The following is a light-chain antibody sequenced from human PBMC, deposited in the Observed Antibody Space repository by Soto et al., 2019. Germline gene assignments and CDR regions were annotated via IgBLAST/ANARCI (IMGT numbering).Light chain of an antibody. CDR1: QTIILY. CDR2: TTS. Sequence: DVRITQSPSSLSASLGYRVTITCRASQTIILYLNWYQQKPGKAPKLLIATTSYLQNGVPSRFSESRSGRDLSLTISSLQPEDFATYYCPQSYLGPEPFGRGTKVAIX. J-gene: IGKJ2*01. CDR3: PQSYLGPEP. V-gene: IGKV1-39*01.